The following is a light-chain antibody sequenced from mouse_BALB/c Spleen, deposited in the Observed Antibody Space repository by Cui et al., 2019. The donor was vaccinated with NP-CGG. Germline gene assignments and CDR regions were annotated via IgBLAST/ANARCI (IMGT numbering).Light chain of an antibody. CDR3: ALWYSNHWV. J-gene: IGLJ1*01. V-gene: IGLV1*01. Sequence: AVLTQDPAPTTSPGETVTLTCRSSTGAVTSSNYANWVQEKPDHLFTGLIGGTNNRAPGVPARFSGSLIGDKAALTITGAQTEDEAIYFCALWYSNHWVFGGGTKLTVL. CDR1: TGAVTSSNY. CDR2: GTN.